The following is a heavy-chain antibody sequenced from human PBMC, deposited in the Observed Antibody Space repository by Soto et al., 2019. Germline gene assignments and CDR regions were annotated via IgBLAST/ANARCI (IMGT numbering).Heavy chain of an antibody. CDR3: VMVDNYVTPTPQDV. J-gene: IGHJ6*02. V-gene: IGHV1-18*01. Sequence: QVQLVQSGDEVKKPGASVKISCKASGYIFVNYGTAWVRQTPGQGLGWMGWISPYTGNTHSATKVQGRLTMTTGTSRSTAYMVLASLTSEDTAVYYCVMVDNYVTPTPQDVWGQGTTVTVS. CDR2: ISPYTGNT. CDR1: GYIFVNYG. D-gene: IGHD3-16*01.